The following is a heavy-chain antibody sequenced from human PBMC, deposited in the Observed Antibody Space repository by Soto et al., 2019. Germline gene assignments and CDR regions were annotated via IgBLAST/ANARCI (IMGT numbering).Heavy chain of an antibody. CDR2: ISYDGTNK. J-gene: IGHJ4*02. Sequence: QVQLVESGGGVVQPGRSLRLSCTASGVTFSNYAIHWVRQAPGKGLEWVAVISYDGTNKYYADSVKGRFTTSRDNSKNTLFLEMNSLRAADTAVYYCARDDRSYPTNPFDNWGQGTLVTVSS. CDR1: GVTFSNYA. D-gene: IGHD1-26*01. CDR3: ARDDRSYPTNPFDN. V-gene: IGHV3-30-3*01.